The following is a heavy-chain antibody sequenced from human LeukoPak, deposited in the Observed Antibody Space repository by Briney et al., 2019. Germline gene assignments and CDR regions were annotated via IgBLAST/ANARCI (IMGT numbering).Heavy chain of an antibody. Sequence: GGSLRLSCAASGFTFSSYAISWVRQAPGKGLEWVSSIFGSGTGTQYADSVKGRFTISRDNSKNTLYLQMNSLRAEDTAIYYCAKDLISPRSVGSSEKVDYWGQGTLVTVSS. CDR1: GFTFSSYA. V-gene: IGHV3-23*01. J-gene: IGHJ4*02. CDR3: AKDLISPRSVGSSEKVDY. D-gene: IGHD3-10*01. CDR2: IFGSGTGT.